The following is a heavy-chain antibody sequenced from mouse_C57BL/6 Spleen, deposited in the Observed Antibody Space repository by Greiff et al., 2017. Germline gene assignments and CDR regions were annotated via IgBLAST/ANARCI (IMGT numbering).Heavy chain of an antibody. CDR2: IYPGSGSA. Sequence: QVQLQQSGAELVKPGASVKMSCKASGYTFTSYWITWVKQRPGQGLEWIGDIYPGSGSANYNEKFKSKATLTVDTSSSTAYMQLSSLTSEDSAVYYCGRWDDGYLFAYWGQGTLVTVSA. D-gene: IGHD2-3*01. CDR3: GRWDDGYLFAY. J-gene: IGHJ3*01. CDR1: GYTFTSYW. V-gene: IGHV1-55*01.